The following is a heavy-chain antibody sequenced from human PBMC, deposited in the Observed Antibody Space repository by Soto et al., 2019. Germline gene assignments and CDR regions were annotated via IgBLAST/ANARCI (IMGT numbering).Heavy chain of an antibody. D-gene: IGHD3-3*01. Sequence: ASVKLSCKASGYTFTSYGINWVRQAPGQGLEWMGWISAYNGNTNYAQKLQGRVTMTTDTSTSTAYMELRSLRSDDTAVYYCARDDYDFWSGSRFVWFDPWGQGTLVTVSS. CDR1: GYTFTSYG. CDR2: ISAYNGNT. CDR3: ARDDYDFWSGSRFVWFDP. V-gene: IGHV1-18*01. J-gene: IGHJ5*02.